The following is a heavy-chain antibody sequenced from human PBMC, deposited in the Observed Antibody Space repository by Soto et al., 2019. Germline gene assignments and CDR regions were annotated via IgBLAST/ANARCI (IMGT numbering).Heavy chain of an antibody. CDR2: ISGSGGST. CDR1: GFTFSSYA. D-gene: IGHD1-7*01. CDR3: AKRRDIETLELSANNGFNFDY. V-gene: IGHV3-23*01. J-gene: IGHJ4*02. Sequence: EVQLLESGGGLVQPGGSLRLSCAASGFTFSSYAMSWVRQAPGKGLEWVSAISGSGGSTYYADSVKGRFTISRDNSKNTLYLQMNSLRAEDTAVYYCAKRRDIETLELSANNGFNFDYWGQGTLVTVSS.